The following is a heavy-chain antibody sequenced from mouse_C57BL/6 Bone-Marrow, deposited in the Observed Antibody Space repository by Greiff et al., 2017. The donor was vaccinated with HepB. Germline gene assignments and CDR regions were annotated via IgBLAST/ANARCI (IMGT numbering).Heavy chain of an antibody. CDR1: GYAFTNYL. D-gene: IGHD3-2*02. CDR2: INPGSGGT. V-gene: IGHV1-54*01. J-gene: IGHJ3*01. CDR3: ATQVDSSGDVGFAY. Sequence: VQLQQSGAELVRPGTSVKVSCKASGYAFTNYLIEWVKQRPGQGLEWIGVINPGSGGTNYNEKFKGKATLTADKSSSTAYMQLSSLTSEDSAVYFCATQVDSSGDVGFAYWGQGTLVTVSA.